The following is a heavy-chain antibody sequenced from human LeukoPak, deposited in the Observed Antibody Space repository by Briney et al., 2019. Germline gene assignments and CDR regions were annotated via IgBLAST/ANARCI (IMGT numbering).Heavy chain of an antibody. CDR3: ARVLGYYGMDV. Sequence: GGSLRLSCAASGFAFNSYWLSWVRQAPGKGLEWVANIKEDGSEKNYVDSVKGRFTISRDNAENSLYLQMNSLRAEDTAVYYCARVLGYYGMDVWGQGTTVTVSS. D-gene: IGHD3-16*01. CDR1: GFAFNSYW. CDR2: IKEDGSEK. J-gene: IGHJ6*02. V-gene: IGHV3-7*04.